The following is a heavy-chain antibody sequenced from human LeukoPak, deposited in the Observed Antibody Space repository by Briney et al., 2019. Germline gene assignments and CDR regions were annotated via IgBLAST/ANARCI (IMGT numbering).Heavy chain of an antibody. Sequence: ASVKVSCKASGYTFTSYAMNWVRQAPGQGLEWMGWINTNTGNPTYAQGFTGRFVFSLDTSVSTAYLQISSLKAEDTAVYYCASYCSSTSCYDTLFDYWGQGTLVTVSS. CDR3: ASYCSSTSCYDTLFDY. J-gene: IGHJ4*02. D-gene: IGHD2-2*01. CDR1: GYTFTSYA. CDR2: INTNTGNP. V-gene: IGHV7-4-1*02.